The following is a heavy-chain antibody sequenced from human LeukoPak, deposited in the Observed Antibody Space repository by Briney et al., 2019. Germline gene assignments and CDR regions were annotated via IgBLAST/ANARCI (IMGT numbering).Heavy chain of an antibody. CDR1: GFTFSSYA. D-gene: IGHD4-11*01. CDR2: IYYSGST. V-gene: IGHV4-39*01. Sequence: GSLRLSCAASGFTFSSYAMSWLRQPPGKGLEWIGSIYYSGSTYYNPSLKSRVTISLDTSKNQFSLKLTSVTAADTAVYYCASDYSNYGGAFDIWGQGTMVTVSS. J-gene: IGHJ3*02. CDR3: ASDYSNYGGAFDI.